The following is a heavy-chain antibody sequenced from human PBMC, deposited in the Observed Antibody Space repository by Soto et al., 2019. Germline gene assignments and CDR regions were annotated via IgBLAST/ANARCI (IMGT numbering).Heavy chain of an antibody. CDR1: GYTFTSYA. D-gene: IGHD2-15*01. V-gene: IGHV1-3*05. CDR3: ARGVAPYYFDY. J-gene: IGHJ4*02. CDR2: INAGNANT. Sequence: QVQLVQSGAEEKKPGASVKVSCKASGYTFTSYAMHWVRQAPGQRLEWMGWINAGNANTKYSHNFQGRVTIARDTSASTAYMELSSLRSEDTAVDFCARGVAPYYFDYWGQGTLVTVSS.